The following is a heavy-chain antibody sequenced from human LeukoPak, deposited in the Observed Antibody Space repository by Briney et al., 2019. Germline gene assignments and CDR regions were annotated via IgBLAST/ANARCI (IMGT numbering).Heavy chain of an antibody. D-gene: IGHD4-23*01. CDR1: GFTVSSNF. V-gene: IGHV3-53*01. CDR2: IFSGGGT. J-gene: IGHJ4*02. CDR3: ARGTTVATLYSFDY. Sequence: GGSLRLSCAVSGFTVSSNFMTWVRQAPGKGLEWVSVIFSGGGTYYADSVKGRFTISRDKSKNTLFLQMNSLRVEDTAVYYCARGTTVATLYSFDYWGQGTLVTVSS.